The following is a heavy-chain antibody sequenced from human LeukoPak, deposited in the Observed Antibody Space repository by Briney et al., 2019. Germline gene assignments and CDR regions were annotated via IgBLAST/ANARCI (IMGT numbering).Heavy chain of an antibody. D-gene: IGHD1-26*01. V-gene: IGHV3-21*01. J-gene: IGHJ4*02. CDR1: GFTFSSYS. CDR3: ARGRVGAAPDY. Sequence: GGSLRLSCAASGFTFSSYSMNWVRQAPGKGLEWVSSISSSSSYIYYADSVKGRFTISRDNAKNSLYLQMNSLRAEDSAVYYCARGRVGAAPDYWGQGTLVTVSS. CDR2: ISSSSSYI.